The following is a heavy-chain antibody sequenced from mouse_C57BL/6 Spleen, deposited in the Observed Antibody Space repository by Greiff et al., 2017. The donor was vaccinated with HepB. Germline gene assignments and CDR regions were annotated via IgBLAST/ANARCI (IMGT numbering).Heavy chain of an antibody. V-gene: IGHV5-4*01. D-gene: IGHD3-2*02. Sequence: EVQLVESGGGLVKPGGSLKLSCAASGFTFSSYAMSWVRQTPEKRLEWVATISDGGSYTYYPDNVKGRFTISRDNAKNNLYLQMSHPKSEDTAMYYCARDRGTAQAYYAMDYWGQGTSVTVSS. J-gene: IGHJ4*01. CDR2: ISDGGSYT. CDR1: GFTFSSYA. CDR3: ARDRGTAQAYYAMDY.